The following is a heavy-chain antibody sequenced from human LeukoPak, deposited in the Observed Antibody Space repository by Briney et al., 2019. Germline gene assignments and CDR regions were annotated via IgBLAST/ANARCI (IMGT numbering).Heavy chain of an antibody. Sequence: GGTLRLSCAASGFTFSSYGMSWVRQAPGKGLEWVSVISGSGGSTYYADSVKGRFTISRDNAKNSLYLQMNSLRAEDTAVYYCARDGMDFEYSSSSTYTNYYYYMDVWGKGTTVTISS. V-gene: IGHV3-23*01. CDR1: GFTFSSYG. CDR2: ISGSGGST. CDR3: ARDGMDFEYSSSSTYTNYYYYMDV. D-gene: IGHD6-6*01. J-gene: IGHJ6*03.